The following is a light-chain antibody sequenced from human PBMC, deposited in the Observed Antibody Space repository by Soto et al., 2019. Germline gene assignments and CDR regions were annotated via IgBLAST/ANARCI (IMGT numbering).Light chain of an antibody. V-gene: IGKV3-15*01. CDR1: QSVANN. CDR3: HQYNNWPLT. J-gene: IGKJ4*01. Sequence: EIVMTQSPATVSVSPGERATLSCRASQSVANNLAWYQLKPGQAPRLLIYGASTRAPGIPARFSGSGSGTDFTLTISSLQSEDFAIFYCHQYNNWPLTFGGGTKVEIK. CDR2: GAS.